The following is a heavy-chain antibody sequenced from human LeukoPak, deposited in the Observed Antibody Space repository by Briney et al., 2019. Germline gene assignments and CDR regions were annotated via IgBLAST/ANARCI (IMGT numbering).Heavy chain of an antibody. CDR3: ARTARSGDI. CDR2: ISGSGHDI. V-gene: IGHV3-11*01. J-gene: IGHJ4*02. Sequence: GGSLRLPCAASGFIFSEFYMSWVRQSPGKGLEWISYISGSGHDINYVDSVKGRFTVSRDNAKNSLYLQMNSLSADDTAIYYCARTARSGDIRGQGTLVTVSS. CDR1: GFIFSEFY. D-gene: IGHD1-1*01.